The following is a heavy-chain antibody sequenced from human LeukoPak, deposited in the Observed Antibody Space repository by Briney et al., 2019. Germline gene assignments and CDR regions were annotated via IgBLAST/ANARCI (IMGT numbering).Heavy chain of an antibody. D-gene: IGHD3-3*01. CDR2: IYYSGST. CDR3: ASNIPYYDFWSGYWGTNYMDV. J-gene: IGHJ6*03. Sequence: PSETLSLTCTVSGGSISSGGYCWSWLRQHPGKGLEWIGYIYYSGSTYYNPSLKSRVTISVDTSKNQFSLKLSSVTAEDTAVYYCASNIPYYDFWSGYWGTNYMDVWGKGTTVTVSS. V-gene: IGHV4-31*03. CDR1: GGSISSGGYC.